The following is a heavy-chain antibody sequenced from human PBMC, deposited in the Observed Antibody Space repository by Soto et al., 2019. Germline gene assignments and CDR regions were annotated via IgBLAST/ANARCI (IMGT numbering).Heavy chain of an antibody. CDR3: AREGFGAGDFDY. V-gene: IGHV1-46*03. CDR2: INPSGGST. Sequence: QVQLVQSGAEVKKPGASVKVSCKASGYTFTSYYMHWVRQAPGQGLEWMGIINPSGGSTSYAQKFQGRVTMTMDTSTSTVYMELSSLRSEDTAVYYWAREGFGAGDFDYWGQGTLVTVSS. J-gene: IGHJ4*02. CDR1: GYTFTSYY. D-gene: IGHD3-10*01.